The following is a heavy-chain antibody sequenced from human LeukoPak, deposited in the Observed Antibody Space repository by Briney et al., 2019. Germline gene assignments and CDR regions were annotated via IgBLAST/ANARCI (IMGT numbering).Heavy chain of an antibody. J-gene: IGHJ4*02. V-gene: IGHV1-69*04. D-gene: IGHD4-23*01. CDR2: IIPILGIA. CDR1: GGTFSSYA. Sequence: SVKVSCKASGGTFSSYAISWVRQAPGQGLEWMGRIIPILGIANYAQKFQGRVTITADKSTSTAYMELSSLRSEDTAVYYCARDPRGDGGNSGFDYWGQGPLVTVSS. CDR3: ARDPRGDGGNSGFDY.